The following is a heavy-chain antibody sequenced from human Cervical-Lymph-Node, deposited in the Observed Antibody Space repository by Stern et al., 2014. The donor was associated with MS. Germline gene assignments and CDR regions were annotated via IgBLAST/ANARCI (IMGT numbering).Heavy chain of an antibody. CDR1: GYTFTGYS. D-gene: IGHD3-16*01. V-gene: IGHV1-2*06. CDR2: FNPNSGAT. CDR3: AWGSNVDY. J-gene: IGHJ4*02. Sequence: QLVQSGAEVKKPGASVKVSCKASGYTFTGYSIHWVRQAPGQGIEWMGRFNPNSGATNYAQKFQGRLTMTTDTSITTANMGLSRLRSDDTAVYYCAWGSNVDYWGQGTLVTVSS.